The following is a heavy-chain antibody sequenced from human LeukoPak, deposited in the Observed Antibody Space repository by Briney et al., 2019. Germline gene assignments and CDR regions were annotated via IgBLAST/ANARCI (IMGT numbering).Heavy chain of an antibody. CDR3: ARVEVNDFWSGPCDY. Sequence: PGGSLRLSCAASGFTFDDYGMSWVRQAPGKGLEWVSGINWNGGSTGYADSVKGRFTISRDNAKNSLYLQMNSLRAEDTALYYCARVEVNDFWSGPCDYWGQGTLVTVSS. D-gene: IGHD3-3*01. V-gene: IGHV3-20*04. CDR2: INWNGGST. CDR1: GFTFDDYG. J-gene: IGHJ4*02.